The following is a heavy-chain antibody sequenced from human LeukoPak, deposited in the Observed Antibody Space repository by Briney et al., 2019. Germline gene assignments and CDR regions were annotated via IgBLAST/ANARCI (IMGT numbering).Heavy chain of an antibody. D-gene: IGHD5-18*01. J-gene: IGHJ4*02. CDR1: GFTFSDYY. CDR2: ISSSSSYT. CDR3: AREGYSYGHHY. V-gene: IGHV3-11*05. Sequence: GGSLRLSCAASGFTFSDYYMSWIRQAPGKGLEWVSYISSSSSYTNYADSVKGRFTISRDNAKNSLYLQMNSLRAEDTAAYYCAREGYSYGHHYWGQGTLVTVSS.